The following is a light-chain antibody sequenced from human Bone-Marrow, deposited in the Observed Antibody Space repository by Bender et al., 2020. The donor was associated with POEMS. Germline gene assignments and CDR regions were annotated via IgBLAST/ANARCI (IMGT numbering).Light chain of an antibody. J-gene: IGLJ2*01. CDR3: CAYAGSSTVI. CDR2: SAN. CDR1: NSNIGTNA. V-gene: IGLV1-44*01. Sequence: SVLTQPPSASGTPGQRVTISCSGSNSNIGTNAVNWYQQFPGTAPKLLIYSANQRPSGVPDRFYAFKSGTSASLAISGRQAEDEADYYCCAYAGSSTVICGGGTKLTVL.